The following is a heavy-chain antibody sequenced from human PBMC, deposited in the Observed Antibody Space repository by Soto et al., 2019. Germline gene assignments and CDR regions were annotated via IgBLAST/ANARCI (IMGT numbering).Heavy chain of an antibody. D-gene: IGHD3-3*01. V-gene: IGHV1-69*01. CDR1: GGTFSSYA. J-gene: IGHJ6*02. CDR2: IIPIFGTA. Sequence: QVQLVQSGAEVKKPGSSVKVSCKASGGTFSSYAISWVRQAPGQGLEWMGGIIPIFGTANYAQKFQGRVTITADESTSKAYMELSSLRSEDTAVYYCARGRYYDFWSGYYIDYYYGMDVWGQGATVTVSS. CDR3: ARGRYYDFWSGYYIDYYYGMDV.